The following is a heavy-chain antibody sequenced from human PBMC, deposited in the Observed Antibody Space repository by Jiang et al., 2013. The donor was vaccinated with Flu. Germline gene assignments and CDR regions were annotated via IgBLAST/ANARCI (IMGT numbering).Heavy chain of an antibody. CDR2: IIPIFGTA. CDR3: ARSRDFWSGPYDY. Sequence: GQGLEWMGGIIPIFGTANYAQKFQGRVTITADESTSTAYMELSSLRSEDTAVYYCARSRDFWSGPYDYWGQGTLVTVSS. D-gene: IGHD3-3*01. V-gene: IGHV1-69*01. J-gene: IGHJ4*02.